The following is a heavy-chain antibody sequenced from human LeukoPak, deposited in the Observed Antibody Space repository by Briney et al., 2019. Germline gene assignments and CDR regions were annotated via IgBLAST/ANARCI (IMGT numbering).Heavy chain of an antibody. D-gene: IGHD2-2*01. V-gene: IGHV3-23*01. Sequence: GGSLRLSCAASGFSFSSYAMTWVRQAPGKGLEWVSGLSGSGASTYYADSVKGRFTISRDNSKNTLYLEMNSLRAEDTAVYYCAKDAVVIPAAMDSFDYWGQGTLVTVSS. CDR3: AKDAVVIPAAMDSFDY. CDR1: GFSFSSYA. CDR2: LSGSGAST. J-gene: IGHJ4*02.